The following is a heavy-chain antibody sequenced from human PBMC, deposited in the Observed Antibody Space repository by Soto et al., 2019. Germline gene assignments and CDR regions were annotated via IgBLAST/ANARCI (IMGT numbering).Heavy chain of an antibody. V-gene: IGHV1-69*13. CDR1: GGTFSSYA. D-gene: IGHD2-2*01. Sequence: GASVKVSCKASGGTFSSYAISWVRQAPGQGLEWMGGIIPIFGTANYAQKFQGRVTITADESTSTAYMELSSLRSEDTAVYYCAREYCSSTSCYPGYYYYYGMDVWGQGTTVTVS. J-gene: IGHJ6*02. CDR3: AREYCSSTSCYPGYYYYYGMDV. CDR2: IIPIFGTA.